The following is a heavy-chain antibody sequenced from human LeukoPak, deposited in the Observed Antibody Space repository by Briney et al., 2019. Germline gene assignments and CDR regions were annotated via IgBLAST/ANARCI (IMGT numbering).Heavy chain of an antibody. V-gene: IGHV3-21*04. CDR1: GFTFSSYS. D-gene: IGHD2-2*01. Sequence: GGSLRLSCAAAGFTFSSYSMTWVRQAPGKGLEWVSAISSSSTYIYYADSMEGRFTISRDNANNSLYLQMNSLRAEYTAVYYWAQVGGGSSTSCYSPAAYWGQGTLVTVSS. J-gene: IGHJ4*02. CDR2: ISSSSTYI. CDR3: AQVGGGSSTSCYSPAAY.